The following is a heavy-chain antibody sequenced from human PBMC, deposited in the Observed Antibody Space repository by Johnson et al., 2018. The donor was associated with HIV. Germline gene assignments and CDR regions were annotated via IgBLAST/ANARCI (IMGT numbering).Heavy chain of an antibody. CDR1: GFTFSSYG. J-gene: IGHJ3*02. V-gene: IGHV3-33*05. Sequence: QVQLVESGGGVVQPGGSLRLSCAASGFTFSSYGMHWVRQAPGKGLEWVAVISYDGSNKYYADSVKGRFTISRDNSKNTLYLQMNSLRAEDTAVYYCARGHYSSSWYGRYAFDIWGQGTMVTVSS. CDR2: ISYDGSNK. CDR3: ARGHYSSSWYGRYAFDI. D-gene: IGHD6-13*01.